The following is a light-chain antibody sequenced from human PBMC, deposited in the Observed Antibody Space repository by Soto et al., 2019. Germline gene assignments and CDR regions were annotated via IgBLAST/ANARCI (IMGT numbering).Light chain of an antibody. Sequence: QSALTQPPSVSGSPGQSVTISCTGTSSDVGSYNRVSWYQQPPGTAPKLMIYEVSSRPSGVPDRFSGSKSGNTASLTISGLQAEDEADYYCSSYTSSSTFVFGTGTKLT. CDR2: EVS. CDR3: SSYTSSSTFV. J-gene: IGLJ1*01. V-gene: IGLV2-18*02. CDR1: SSDVGSYNR.